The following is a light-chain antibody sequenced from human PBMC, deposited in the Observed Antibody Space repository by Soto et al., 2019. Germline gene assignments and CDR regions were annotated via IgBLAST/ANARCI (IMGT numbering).Light chain of an antibody. Sequence: DLQMTQSPSTLSASVGHRVTITCRASQSISSWLAWYQQKPGKAPKLLIYKASSLESGVPSRFSGSGSGTEFTLTISSLQPDDFATYYCQQYNSYSRTFGQGTKVDI. CDR3: QQYNSYSRT. V-gene: IGKV1-5*03. CDR2: KAS. CDR1: QSISSW. J-gene: IGKJ1*01.